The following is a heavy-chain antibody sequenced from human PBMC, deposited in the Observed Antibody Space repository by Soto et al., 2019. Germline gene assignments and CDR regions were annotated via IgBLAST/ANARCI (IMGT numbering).Heavy chain of an antibody. V-gene: IGHV3-23*01. CDR2: ISGSGGST. Sequence: EVQLLESGGGLVQPGGSLRLSCAASGFTFSSYAMSWVRQAPGKGLEWVSAISGSGGSTYYADSVKGRFTISRDNSXDXLXXQMNSLRAEDTAVYYCAKDRIVGATFRNYYYGMDVWGQGTTVTVSS. J-gene: IGHJ6*02. D-gene: IGHD1-26*01. CDR3: AKDRIVGATFRNYYYGMDV. CDR1: GFTFSSYA.